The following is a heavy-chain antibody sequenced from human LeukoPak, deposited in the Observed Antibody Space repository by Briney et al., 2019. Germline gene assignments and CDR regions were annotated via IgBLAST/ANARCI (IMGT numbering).Heavy chain of an antibody. D-gene: IGHD2-8*01. CDR1: GGSISSYY. Sequence: PSETLSLTCTVSGGSISSYYWSWIRQPAGKGLEWIGRIYTSRSTNYNPSLKSRVTMSVDTSKNQFSLKLSSVTAADTAVYYCARDRELMVYASYFDYWGQGTLVTVSS. V-gene: IGHV4-4*07. J-gene: IGHJ4*02. CDR2: IYTSRST. CDR3: ARDRELMVYASYFDY.